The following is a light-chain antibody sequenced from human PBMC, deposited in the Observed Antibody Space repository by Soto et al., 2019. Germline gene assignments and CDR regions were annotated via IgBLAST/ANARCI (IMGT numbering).Light chain of an antibody. V-gene: IGKV3-20*01. CDR2: GAS. CDR1: QSVYSNY. Sequence: EIVLKQSPGTLSLSPGESATLSCRASQSVYSNYLAGYQQKPGQAPRLLIYGASSRATGIPDRFSGSGSGADFTLTIRRLEPEDFAVYHCQQYGRSPWTFGQGNKVELK. J-gene: IGKJ1*01. CDR3: QQYGRSPWT.